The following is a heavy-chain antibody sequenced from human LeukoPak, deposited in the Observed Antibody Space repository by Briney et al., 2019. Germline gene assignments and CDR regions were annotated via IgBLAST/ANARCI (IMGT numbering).Heavy chain of an antibody. D-gene: IGHD5-18*01. CDR1: GYTFTSYD. Sequence: GASVTVSFKASGYTFTSYDINWVRQATEQGLEWMGWMNPNSGNTGYAQKFQGRVTMTRNTSISTAYMELSSLRSEDTAVYYCARQSYGYHYYYYMDVWGKGATVTVSS. CDR3: ARQSYGYHYYYYMDV. J-gene: IGHJ6*03. V-gene: IGHV1-8*01. CDR2: MNPNSGNT.